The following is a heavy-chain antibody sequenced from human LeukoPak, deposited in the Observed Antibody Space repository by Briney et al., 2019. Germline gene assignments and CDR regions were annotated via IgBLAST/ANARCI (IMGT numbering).Heavy chain of an antibody. CDR2: ISSSSSYI. CDR1: GFAFSSYS. Sequence: PGGSLRLSCAASGFAFSSYSMNWVRQAPGKGLEWVSSISSSSSYIYYADPVKGRFTLSRDNSKNTMYLQMNSLRAADTAVYYCAKTLTVIVVATDAFDIWGQGTMVTVSS. J-gene: IGHJ3*02. V-gene: IGHV3-21*04. D-gene: IGHD3-22*01. CDR3: AKTLTVIVVATDAFDI.